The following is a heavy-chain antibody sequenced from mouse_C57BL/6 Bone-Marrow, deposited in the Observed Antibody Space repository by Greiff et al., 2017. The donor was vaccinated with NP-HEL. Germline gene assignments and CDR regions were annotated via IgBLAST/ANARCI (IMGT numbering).Heavy chain of an antibody. Sequence: VQLQQSGPELVKPGASVKISCKASGYTFTDYYMNWVKQSHGKSLEWIGDINPNNGGTSYNQKFKGKATLTVDKSSSTAYMELRSLTSEDSAVYYCARPTCMDYWGQGTSVTVSS. CDR2: INPNNGGT. J-gene: IGHJ4*01. D-gene: IGHD2-10*01. CDR3: ARPTCMDY. CDR1: GYTFTDYY. V-gene: IGHV1-26*01.